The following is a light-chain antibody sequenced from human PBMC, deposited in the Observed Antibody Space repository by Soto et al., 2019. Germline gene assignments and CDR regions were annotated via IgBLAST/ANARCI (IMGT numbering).Light chain of an antibody. Sequence: DIPMTQSPSFVSASVGDRVTITCRASQGISSWLAWYQHKPGRAPKHLIHAASSLESGVTSRFSGSGSGTYFSLPSSSLQPEDFATSYCQQTTSFPLTFGGGTKVEIK. CDR2: AAS. CDR3: QQTTSFPLT. V-gene: IGKV1-12*01. J-gene: IGKJ4*01. CDR1: QGISSW.